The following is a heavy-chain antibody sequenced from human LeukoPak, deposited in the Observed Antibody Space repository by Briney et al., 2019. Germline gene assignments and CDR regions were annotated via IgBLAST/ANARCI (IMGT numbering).Heavy chain of an antibody. CDR3: ASHALIYSGPYYFDF. CDR2: INHSGST. D-gene: IGHD5-12*01. CDR1: GGSFSGYY. Sequence: PSETLSLTCAVYGGSFSGYYWSWIRQPPGKGLEWIGEINHSGSTNYNPSLKSRVTISVDTSKNQFSLKLTSVTAADTAVYYCASHALIYSGPYYFDFWGQGTLVTVSS. J-gene: IGHJ4*02. V-gene: IGHV4-34*01.